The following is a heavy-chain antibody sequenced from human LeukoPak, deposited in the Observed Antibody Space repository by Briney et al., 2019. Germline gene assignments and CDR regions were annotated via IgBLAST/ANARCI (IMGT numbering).Heavy chain of an antibody. J-gene: IGHJ4*02. CDR1: GFPFISYE. CDR2: FISSGSAM. D-gene: IGHD3-22*01. Sequence: PGGSLRLSCAASGFPFISYEINGVRKAPGRGRGGVSYFISSGSAMYYADSVKGRFTIYRDNARNSLYLQMNSLRAEDTAVYYCARDWLYFDSSGYFKLFDYWGQGTLVTVSS. CDR3: ARDWLYFDSSGYFKLFDY. V-gene: IGHV3-48*03.